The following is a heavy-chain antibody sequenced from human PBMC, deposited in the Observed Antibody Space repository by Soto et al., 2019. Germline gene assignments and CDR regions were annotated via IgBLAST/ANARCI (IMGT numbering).Heavy chain of an antibody. J-gene: IGHJ4*02. CDR2: IIPIFGTA. CDR1: GGTFSSYA. Sequence: QVQLVQSGAEVKKPGSSVKVSCKASGGTFSSYAISWVRQAPGQGLEWMGGIIPIFGTANYAQKFQGRVTITADESTSTAYMGLSSLRSEDTAVYYCARSSDYCTNGVCYNRGYYFDYWGQGTLVTVSS. CDR3: ARSSDYCTNGVCYNRGYYFDY. D-gene: IGHD2-8*01. V-gene: IGHV1-69*01.